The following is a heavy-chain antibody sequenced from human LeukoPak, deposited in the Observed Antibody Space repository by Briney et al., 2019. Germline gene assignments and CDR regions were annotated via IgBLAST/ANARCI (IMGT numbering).Heavy chain of an antibody. CDR1: GGSISSYY. CDR3: ARDGYSYGYGAFDI. Sequence: SETLSLTCTVSGGSISSYYWSWIRQPPGKGLEWIGYIYYSGSTYYNPSLKSRVTKSVDTSKNQFSLKLSSVTTADTAVYYCARDGYSYGYGAFDIWGQGTMVTVSS. D-gene: IGHD5-18*01. J-gene: IGHJ3*02. V-gene: IGHV4-59*01. CDR2: IYYSGST.